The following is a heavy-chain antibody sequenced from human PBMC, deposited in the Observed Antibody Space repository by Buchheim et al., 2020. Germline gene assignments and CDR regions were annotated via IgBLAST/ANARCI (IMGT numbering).Heavy chain of an antibody. J-gene: IGHJ4*02. Sequence: QVQLQQWGAGLLKPSETLSLTCAVNGGSFSGYYWNWIRQPPGKGLEWIGEIDESGITTYNSSLRSRVTISLGTSKAQFSLNLTSVTAADTAVYFCARDLVFRHWSQGT. CDR2: IDESGIT. D-gene: IGHD3-9*01. V-gene: IGHV4-34*01. CDR1: GGSFSGYY. CDR3: ARDLVFRH.